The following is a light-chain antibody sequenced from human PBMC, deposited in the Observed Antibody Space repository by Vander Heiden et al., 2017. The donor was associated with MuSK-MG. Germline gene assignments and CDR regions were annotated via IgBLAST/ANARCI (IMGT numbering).Light chain of an antibody. CDR1: QSISSY. CDR3: QQSDSSPPT. CDR2: AAS. V-gene: IGKV1-39*01. Sequence: DIQVTQSLSSLSASVGDRLTITCRASQSISSYVNWYQQKPGKAPKLLIYAASSLQSGAPSRFSGSGSGTDFTLTISSLQPEDFATYYCQQSDSSPPTFGQGTKVEIK. J-gene: IGKJ1*01.